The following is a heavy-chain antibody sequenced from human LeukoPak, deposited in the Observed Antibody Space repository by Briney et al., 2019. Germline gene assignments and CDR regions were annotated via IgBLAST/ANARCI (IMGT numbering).Heavy chain of an antibody. J-gene: IGHJ3*02. CDR1: GYTFTGYY. D-gene: IGHD3-9*01. CDR2: INPNSGGT. CDR3: ARDRPGILTGSNAFDI. V-gene: IGHV1-2*02. Sequence: ASVKVSCKASGYTFTGYYMHWVRQAPGQGLEWMGWINPNSGGTNYAQKFQGRVTMTRDTSISTAYMELSRLRSDDTAVYYCARDRPGILTGSNAFDIWGQGTMVTVSS.